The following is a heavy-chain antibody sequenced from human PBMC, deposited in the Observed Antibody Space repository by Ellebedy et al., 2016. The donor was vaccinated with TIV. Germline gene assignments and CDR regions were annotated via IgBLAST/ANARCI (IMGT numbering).Heavy chain of an antibody. CDR1: GGTFSTYA. CDR2: IIPIFDTP. V-gene: IGHV1-69*13. J-gene: IGHJ6*02. D-gene: IGHD3-10*01. Sequence: SVKVSCXASGGTFSTYAITWVRQAPGQGLEWMGGIIPIFDTPNYAQKFQGRVTITADESTSTAYMELNSLRSEDTAVYYCAGRDGMDVWGQGTTVTVSS. CDR3: AGRDGMDV.